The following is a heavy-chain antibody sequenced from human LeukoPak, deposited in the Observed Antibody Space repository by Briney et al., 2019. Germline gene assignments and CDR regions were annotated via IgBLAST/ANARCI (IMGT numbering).Heavy chain of an antibody. V-gene: IGHV1-8*02. CDR3: ARVNYDILTGLGAFYYYYMDV. CDR1: GYTFTSYG. J-gene: IGHJ6*03. D-gene: IGHD3-9*01. Sequence: ASVKVSCKASGYTFTSYGISWVRQATGQGLEWMGWMNPNSGNTGYAQKFQGRVTMTRNTSISTAYMELSSLRSEDTAVYYCARVNYDILTGLGAFYYYYMDVWGKGTTVTISS. CDR2: MNPNSGNT.